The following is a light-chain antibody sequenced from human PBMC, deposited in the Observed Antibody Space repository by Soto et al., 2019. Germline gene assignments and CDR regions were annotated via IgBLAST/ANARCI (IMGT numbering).Light chain of an antibody. CDR2: EVK. J-gene: IGLJ2*01. Sequence: QSALTQPPSASGSPGQSVTISCTGTSSDVGGYDYVSWYQQHPGKAPKLMISEVKERPSGVPDRFSGSKSGNTASLTVSGLQAEDEADYYCSSYAGSNTYVVFGGGTKVTVL. CDR3: SSYAGSNTYVV. CDR1: SSDVGGYDY. V-gene: IGLV2-8*01.